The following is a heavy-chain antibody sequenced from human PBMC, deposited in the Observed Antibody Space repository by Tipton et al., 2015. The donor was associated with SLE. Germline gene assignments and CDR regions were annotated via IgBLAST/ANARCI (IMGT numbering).Heavy chain of an antibody. J-gene: IGHJ4*02. Sequence: GASISSNDYCWGWIRQSPGKHLEWIGSMCYSGDTYYTPSLESRVTISVDTSKNQFSLKRSSVTAADTAVYYCARQNYDIYYFDYWGQGTLVTISS. V-gene: IGHV4-39*01. CDR3: ARQNYDIYYFDY. D-gene: IGHD3-9*01. CDR1: GASISSNDYC. CDR2: MCYSGDT.